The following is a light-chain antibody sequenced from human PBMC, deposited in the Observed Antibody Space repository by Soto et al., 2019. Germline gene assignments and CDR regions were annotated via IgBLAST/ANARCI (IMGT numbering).Light chain of an antibody. CDR1: SSDIGAYNS. V-gene: IGLV2-14*01. CDR2: AVT. J-gene: IGLJ1*01. CDR3: SSYSRRGNLKV. Sequence: QSALTQPASVSGSPGQAITISCTGTSSDIGAYNSVSWYQQHPGKAPKCLIYAVTNRPSGVSSRFSASKSGNTASLTISGLQAEDEADYYCSSYSRRGNLKVFGAGTKVTVL.